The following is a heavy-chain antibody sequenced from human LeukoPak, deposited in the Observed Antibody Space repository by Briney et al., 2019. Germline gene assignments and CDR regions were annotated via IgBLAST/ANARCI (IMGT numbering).Heavy chain of an antibody. D-gene: IGHD3-22*01. CDR2: INPNSGGT. CDR3: ASLGYDSSGYYSFRHFDY. J-gene: IGHJ4*02. Sequence: ASAKVSCKASGYTFTGYYMHWVRQAPGQGLEGVGWINPNSGGTNYAQKFQGRVTMTRDTSISTAYMELSRLRSDDTAVYYCASLGYDSSGYYSFRHFDYWGQGTLVTVSS. CDR1: GYTFTGYY. V-gene: IGHV1-2*02.